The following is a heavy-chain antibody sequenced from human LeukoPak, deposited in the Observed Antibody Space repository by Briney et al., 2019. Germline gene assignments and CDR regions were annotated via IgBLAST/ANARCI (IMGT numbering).Heavy chain of an antibody. Sequence: SETLSLTCAVYGGSFSGYYWSWIRQPPGKGLEWIGEINHSGSTNYNPSLKSRVTISVDTSKNQFSLKLSSVTAADTAVYYCARLWRGYYFHRYFDYWGQGTLVTVSS. D-gene: IGHD3-22*01. CDR3: ARLWRGYYFHRYFDY. CDR1: GGSFSGYY. V-gene: IGHV4-34*01. CDR2: INHSGST. J-gene: IGHJ4*02.